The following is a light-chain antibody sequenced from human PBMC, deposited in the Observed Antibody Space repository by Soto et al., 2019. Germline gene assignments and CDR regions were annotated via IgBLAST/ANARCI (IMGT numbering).Light chain of an antibody. CDR1: SSDVGGYNY. V-gene: IGLV2-14*03. J-gene: IGLJ1*01. Sequence: QSVLTQPASVSRSPGQSITISCTGTSSDVGGYNYVSWYQQHPGKAPKLMIYDISNRPSGVSNRFSGSKSGNTASLTISGLQAEDEADYYCSSYTSSNTLYVFGTGTKVTVL. CDR2: DIS. CDR3: SSYTSSNTLYV.